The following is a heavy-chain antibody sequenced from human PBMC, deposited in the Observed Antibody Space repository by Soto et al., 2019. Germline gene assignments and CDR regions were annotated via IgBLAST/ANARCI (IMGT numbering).Heavy chain of an antibody. J-gene: IGHJ4*02. CDR2: ISVSGGST. CDR1: GFTFSSYA. CDR3: AKESWVWLQSGDFDY. D-gene: IGHD5-12*01. V-gene: IGHV3-23*01. Sequence: PGGSLRLSCAASGFTFSSYAISWVRKAPGKGLEWVSAISVSGGSTYYADSVKGRFTISRDNSKNTLYLQMNSLRAEDTAVYYCAKESWVWLQSGDFDYWGQGTLVTVSS.